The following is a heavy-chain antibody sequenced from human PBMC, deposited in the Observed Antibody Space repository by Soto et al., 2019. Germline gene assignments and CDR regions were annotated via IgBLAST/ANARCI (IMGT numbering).Heavy chain of an antibody. CDR2: ISSSGSTI. CDR3: ARSPYYDFWSGYYAHFDY. D-gene: IGHD3-3*01. V-gene: IGHV3-48*03. Sequence: PGGSLRLSCAASVFTFISYEMNWVRQAPGKGLEWVSYISSSGSTIYYADSVKGRFTISRDNAKNSLYLQMNSLRAEDTAVYYCARSPYYDFWSGYYAHFDYWGQGTLVTVSS. J-gene: IGHJ4*02. CDR1: VFTFISYE.